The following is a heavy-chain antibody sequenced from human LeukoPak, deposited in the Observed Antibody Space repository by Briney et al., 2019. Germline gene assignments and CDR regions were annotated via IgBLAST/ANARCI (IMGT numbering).Heavy chain of an antibody. Sequence: SETLSLTCAVYGGSFSGYYWSWIRQPPGKGLEWIGYIYYSGSTYYNPSLKSRVTISVDTSKNQFSLKLSSVTAADTAVYYCARDRGPYSGYDSYYFDYWGQGTLVTVSS. CDR1: GGSFSGYY. CDR2: IYYSGST. J-gene: IGHJ4*02. D-gene: IGHD5-12*01. CDR3: ARDRGPYSGYDSYYFDY. V-gene: IGHV4-34*09.